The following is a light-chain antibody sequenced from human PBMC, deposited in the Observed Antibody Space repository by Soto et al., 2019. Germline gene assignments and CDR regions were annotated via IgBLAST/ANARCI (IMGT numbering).Light chain of an antibody. V-gene: IGKV3-15*01. Sequence: EIVMTQSPATLSVSPGERATLSCRASQTVSSNLAWYQQKPGQAPRLLIYDASTRATGIPVRFRGSGSGTEFTLTISSLQSEDSAVYSCHQYNNWLALTFGGGTKVEIK. J-gene: IGKJ4*01. CDR2: DAS. CDR3: HQYNNWLALT. CDR1: QTVSSN.